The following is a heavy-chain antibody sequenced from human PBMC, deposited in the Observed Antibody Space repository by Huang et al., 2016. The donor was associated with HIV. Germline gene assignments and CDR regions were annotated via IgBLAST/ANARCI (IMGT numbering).Heavy chain of an antibody. Sequence: QVQLVESGGGVVQPGRSLRLSCAASGFPFNNHAMHWVRQAPGKVLDCVAVISNDGINNYYADSVKGRFTISRDSSKSTLFLHMTSLRTEDTAVYYCARAKDTWDAYDIWGQVTMVIVSS. CDR1: GFPFNNHA. V-gene: IGHV3-30-3*01. J-gene: IGHJ3*02. CDR3: ARAKDTWDAYDI. CDR2: ISNDGINN. D-gene: IGHD5-18*01.